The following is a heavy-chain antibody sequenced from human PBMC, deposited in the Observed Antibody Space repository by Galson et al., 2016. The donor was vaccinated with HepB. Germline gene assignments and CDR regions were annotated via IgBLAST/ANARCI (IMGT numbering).Heavy chain of an antibody. Sequence: SLRLSCAASGFTVSDNYMSWVRQAPGKGLEWVSLISSGGETVYSDSVKGRFTISRDHSKNTLYLQMNSLRVEDTAVYYCARDGNADSPWGQGTLVTVSS. J-gene: IGHJ5*02. CDR3: ARDGNADSP. CDR2: ISSGGET. V-gene: IGHV3-53*01. CDR1: GFTVSDNY. D-gene: IGHD4-17*01.